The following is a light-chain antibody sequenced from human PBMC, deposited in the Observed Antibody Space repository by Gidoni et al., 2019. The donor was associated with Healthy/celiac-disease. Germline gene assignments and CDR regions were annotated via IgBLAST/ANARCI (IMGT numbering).Light chain of an antibody. J-gene: IGKJ1*01. V-gene: IGKV3-15*01. CDR3: QQYNNWFWT. CDR2: GAS. CDR1: QSVNSN. Sequence: EIVMTQSPATLSVSPGERATLSCRASQSVNSNLAWYQQKPGQAPRLLIYGASTQATCIPTRFSGRWSGAEFTLTISKLQAEGFAVYYCQQYNNWFWTFGQGTKVEIK.